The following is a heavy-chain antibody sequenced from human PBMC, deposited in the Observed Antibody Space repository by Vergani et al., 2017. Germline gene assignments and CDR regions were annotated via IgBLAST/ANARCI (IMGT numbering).Heavy chain of an antibody. CDR3: ARARIAARPEDAFDI. J-gene: IGHJ3*02. CDR2: IYYSVST. D-gene: IGHD6-6*01. Sequence: QVQLQESGPGLVKPSETLSLTCTVSGGSISSYYWSWIRQPPGKGLEWIGYIYYSVSTNYNLSLKSRVTISVDTSKNQFSLKLSSVTAADTAVYYCARARIAARPEDAFDIWGQGTMVTVSS. V-gene: IGHV4-59*01. CDR1: GGSISSYY.